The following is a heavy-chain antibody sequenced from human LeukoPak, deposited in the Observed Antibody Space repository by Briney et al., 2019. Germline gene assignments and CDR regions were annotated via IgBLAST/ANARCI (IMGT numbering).Heavy chain of an antibody. CDR1: GFTFTSST. CDR2: IVVGSGNT. J-gene: IGHJ5*02. Sequence: SVKVSCKASGFTFTSSTMQWVRQARGQRLEWIGWIVVGSGNTNYAQKFQERVTITRDMSTSTAYMELSSLRAEDTAVYYCASPAGVNPILGYTNGWYFRTWGQGTLVTVSS. D-gene: IGHD6-19*01. V-gene: IGHV1-58*02. CDR3: ASPAGVNPILGYTNGWYFRT.